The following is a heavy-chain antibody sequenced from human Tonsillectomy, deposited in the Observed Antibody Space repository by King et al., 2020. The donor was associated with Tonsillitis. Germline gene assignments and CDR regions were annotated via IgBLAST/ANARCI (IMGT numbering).Heavy chain of an antibody. J-gene: IGHJ4*02. Sequence: VQLVESGGGLVQPGGSLRLSCAASGFTFSSYWMTWVRQAPGKGLEWVANIKQDGREKYYVDSVKGRFTISRDNAKNSLYLQMNSLRAEDTAVYHCATVGTVTPTVGYWGQGTLVTVSS. CDR1: GFTFSSYW. CDR2: IKQDGREK. V-gene: IGHV3-7*03. CDR3: ATVGTVTPTVGY. D-gene: IGHD4-17*01.